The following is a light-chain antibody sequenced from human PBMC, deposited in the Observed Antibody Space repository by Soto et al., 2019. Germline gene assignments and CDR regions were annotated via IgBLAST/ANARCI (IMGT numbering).Light chain of an antibody. Sequence: DIQMTQSPSSLSASLGDRATITCRASQSISSYLNWYQQKPGKAPKLLIYAASSLQSGVPSRFSGSGSGTAFPLTISSLQPEDFATYYCQQSHSTPRTFGQGPKVEIK. J-gene: IGKJ1*01. V-gene: IGKV1-39*01. CDR1: QSISSY. CDR2: AAS. CDR3: QQSHSTPRT.